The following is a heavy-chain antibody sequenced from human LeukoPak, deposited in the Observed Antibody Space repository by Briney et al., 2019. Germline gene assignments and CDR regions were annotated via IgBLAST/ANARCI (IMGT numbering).Heavy chain of an antibody. Sequence: GGSLRLSCAASGFTFSSYSMNWVRQAPGKGLEWVSSISSSSYIYYADSVKGRFTISRDNAKNSLYLQMNSLRAEDTAVYYCARDGITMIGPNWFDPWGQGTLVTVSS. CDR3: ARDGITMIGPNWFDP. J-gene: IGHJ5*02. CDR1: GFTFSSYS. D-gene: IGHD3-22*01. V-gene: IGHV3-21*01. CDR2: ISSSSYI.